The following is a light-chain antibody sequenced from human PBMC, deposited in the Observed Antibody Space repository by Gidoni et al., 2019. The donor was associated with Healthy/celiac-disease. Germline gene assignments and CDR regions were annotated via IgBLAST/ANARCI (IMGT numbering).Light chain of an antibody. J-gene: IGKJ3*01. V-gene: IGKV1-9*01. CDR1: QGISSY. Sequence: DIQLTQSPSFLSASVGDRVTITCRASQGISSYLAWYQQKPGKAPKLLIYAASTLQSGVPSRFSGSGSGTEFTLTISSLQPEDFAIYYCQQLNSYPPLGFTFGPGTKVDIK. CDR2: AAS. CDR3: QQLNSYPPLGFT.